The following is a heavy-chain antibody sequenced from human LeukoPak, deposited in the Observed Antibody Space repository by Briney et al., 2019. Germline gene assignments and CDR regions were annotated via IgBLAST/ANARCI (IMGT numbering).Heavy chain of an antibody. Sequence: SETLSLTCIVSGYSISSGYYWGWIRQPPGKGLEWIGNIYHSGITYYNLYNPSLKSRVIISVDTSKNHFSLKLSSVTAADTAVYFCSTLLSSSYYFDYWGQGTLVTVSS. CDR2: IYHSGIT. CDR3: STLLSSSYYFDY. D-gene: IGHD3-10*02. J-gene: IGHJ4*02. V-gene: IGHV4-38-2*02. CDR1: GYSISSGYY.